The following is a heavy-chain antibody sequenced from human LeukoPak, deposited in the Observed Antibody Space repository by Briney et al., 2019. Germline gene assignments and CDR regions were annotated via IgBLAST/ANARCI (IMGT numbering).Heavy chain of an antibody. V-gene: IGHV3-11*01. CDR2: ISSSGSTI. J-gene: IGHJ4*02. CDR3: ERVNRVTAIQELDY. CDR1: GFTFSDYY. Sequence: GGSLRLYCAASGFTFSDYYMTWIRQAPGKGLEWVSCISSSGSTIFYADSVKGRFTISRDNAKSSLFLQMNSLRAEDTAVYYCERVNRVTAIQELDYWGQGTLVTVSS. D-gene: IGHD2-21*02.